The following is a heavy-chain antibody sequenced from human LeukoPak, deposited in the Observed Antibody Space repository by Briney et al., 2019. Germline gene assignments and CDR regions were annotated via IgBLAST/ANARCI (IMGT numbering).Heavy chain of an antibody. Sequence: PGGSLRLPCAASGFTFDDYGMSWVRQVPGKGLEWVSGINWNGGSTGYADSVKGRFTISRDNAKNSLYLQMNSLRAEDTALYYCARGVYYYDSSGYYILGYWGQGTLVTVSS. D-gene: IGHD3-22*01. CDR3: ARGVYYYDSSGYYILGY. CDR1: GFTFDDYG. CDR2: INWNGGST. J-gene: IGHJ4*02. V-gene: IGHV3-20*04.